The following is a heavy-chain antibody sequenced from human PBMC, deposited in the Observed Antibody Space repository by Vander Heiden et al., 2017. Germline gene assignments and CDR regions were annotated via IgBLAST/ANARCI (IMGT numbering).Heavy chain of an antibody. CDR2: IYYSGST. CDR3: ASIVGAPVYFDY. D-gene: IGHD1-26*01. V-gene: IGHV4-39*01. Sequence: QLQLPESGPGLVQPSETLSLTCTVSGCSISSRSYYWGWVRQPPGKGLGLIGSIYYSGSTYYNPSLKSRVTISVDTSKNQFSLKLSSVTAADTAVYYCASIVGAPVYFDYWGQGTLVTVSS. J-gene: IGHJ4*02. CDR1: GCSISSRSYY.